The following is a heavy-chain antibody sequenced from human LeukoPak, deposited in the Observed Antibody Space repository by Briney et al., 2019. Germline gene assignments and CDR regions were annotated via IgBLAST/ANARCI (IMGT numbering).Heavy chain of an antibody. CDR3: TRGGGAFCGSDCHRTFDY. V-gene: IGHV3-53*01. CDR1: GLTVSSNY. CDR2: IYTDGST. Sequence: GGSLRLSCAASGLTVSSNYMSWVRQAPGRGLEWVSVIYTDGSTYYADSVKGRFTISRDNSENTLYLQTNSLRADDTAVYYCTRGGGAFCGSDCHRTFDYWGQGTLVTVSS. J-gene: IGHJ4*02. D-gene: IGHD2-21*02.